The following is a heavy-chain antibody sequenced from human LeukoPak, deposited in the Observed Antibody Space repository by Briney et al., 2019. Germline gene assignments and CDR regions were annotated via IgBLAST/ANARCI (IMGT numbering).Heavy chain of an antibody. CDR3: ARGGSHLWFGDSRPPYYYYYGMDV. CDR1: GGSFSVYY. Sequence: PSETLSLTCAVYGGSFSVYYWSWIRQPPGKGLEWIGEINHSGSTNYNPSLKSRVTISVDTSKNQFSLKLSSVTAADTAVYYCARGGSHLWFGDSRPPYYYYYGMDVWGQGTTVTVSS. D-gene: IGHD3-10*01. J-gene: IGHJ6*02. CDR2: INHSGST. V-gene: IGHV4-34*01.